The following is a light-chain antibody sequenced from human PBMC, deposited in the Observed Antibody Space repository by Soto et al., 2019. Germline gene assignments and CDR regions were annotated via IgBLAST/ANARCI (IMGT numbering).Light chain of an antibody. CDR2: EVS. CDR3: CSYAGSSTPYV. J-gene: IGLJ1*01. CDR1: SSDVGGYNY. V-gene: IGLV2-14*01. Sequence: QSALTQPASMSGSPGQSITISCTGTSSDVGGYNYVSWYQQHPGKAPKLMIYEVSNRPSGVSHRFSGSKSGNTASLTISGLQAEDEADYYCCSYAGSSTPYVFGTGTQLTVL.